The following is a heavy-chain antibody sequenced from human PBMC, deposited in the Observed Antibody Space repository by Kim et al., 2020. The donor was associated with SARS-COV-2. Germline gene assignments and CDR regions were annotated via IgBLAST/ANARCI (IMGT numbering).Heavy chain of an antibody. V-gene: IGHV4-34*01. CDR1: GGSFSGYY. Sequence: SETLSLTCAVYGGSFSGYYWSWIRQLPGTGLEWIGEINHSGSTNYNPSLKSRVTISVDTSKNQFSLKLSSVTAADTAVYYCARGRIATDWGQGTLVTVSS. CDR3: ARGRIATD. J-gene: IGHJ4*02. D-gene: IGHD6-25*01. CDR2: INHSGST.